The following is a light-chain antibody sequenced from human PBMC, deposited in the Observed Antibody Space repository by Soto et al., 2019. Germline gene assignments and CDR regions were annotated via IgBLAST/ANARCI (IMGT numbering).Light chain of an antibody. CDR2: QVT. Sequence: QSALTQPASVSGSPGQSITISCTGTSSDIGGYYYVSWYQHHPGKAPKLLIYQVTNRPSGVSNRFSGSKSGNTASLTISGLHADDEADYYCTSYSSSDIFYVFGTGTKLTVL. J-gene: IGLJ1*01. CDR3: TSYSSSDIFYV. V-gene: IGLV2-14*01. CDR1: SSDIGGYYY.